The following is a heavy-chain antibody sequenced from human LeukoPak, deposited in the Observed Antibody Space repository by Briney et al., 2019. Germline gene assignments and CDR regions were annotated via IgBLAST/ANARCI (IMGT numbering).Heavy chain of an antibody. CDR2: INSNTGNP. D-gene: IGHD2-15*01. J-gene: IGHJ4*02. CDR1: GYTFNIYA. Sequence: ASVKVSCKASGYTFNIYAMNWVRQAPGQGLEWMGWINSNTGNPTYAQGFTGRFVCSLDTSVSTAYLQISSLKAEDTAVYYCARVSCSGSDCYPFFDYWGQGTLVTVSS. CDR3: ARVSCSGSDCYPFFDY. V-gene: IGHV7-4-1*02.